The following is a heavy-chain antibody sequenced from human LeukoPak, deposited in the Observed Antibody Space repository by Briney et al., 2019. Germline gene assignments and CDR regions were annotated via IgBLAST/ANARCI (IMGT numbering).Heavy chain of an antibody. CDR1: GFTFSSYW. D-gene: IGHD1-26*01. Sequence: PGGSLRLSCVASGFTFSSYWMSWVRQAPGKGLEWVANIKQEGSEKYYVDSVKGGFTISRDDAKNSLYLQMNSLRAEDTAVYYCARDGIDYWGQGTLVTVSS. CDR2: IKQEGSEK. J-gene: IGHJ4*02. CDR3: ARDGIDY. V-gene: IGHV3-7*05.